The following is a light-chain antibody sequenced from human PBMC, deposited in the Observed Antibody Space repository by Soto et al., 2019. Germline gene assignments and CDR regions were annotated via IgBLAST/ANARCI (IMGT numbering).Light chain of an antibody. V-gene: IGKV1-8*01. CDR3: QQYYSYPRT. CDR1: QDISSY. J-gene: IGKJ1*01. Sequence: AIQVTQSPSSLSASVGDRVNITCRASQDISSYLAWYQQKPGKAPTLLIYAASTLQSGVPSRFSGSGSGTDFTLTISCLQSEDFATYYCQQYYSYPRTFGQGTKVDIK. CDR2: AAS.